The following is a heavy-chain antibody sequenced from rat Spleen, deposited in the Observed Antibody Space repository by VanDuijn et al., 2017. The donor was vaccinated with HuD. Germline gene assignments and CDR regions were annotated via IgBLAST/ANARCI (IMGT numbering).Heavy chain of an antibody. Sequence: EVQLQESGPGLVKPSQSLSLTCSVTGYSITSSYRWNWIRKFPGNKLEWMGYINSAGSTYYSPSLKSRISITRDTSKNQFFLQVNSVTTEDTATYYGATSGDSTYILFDYWGQGVMVTVSS. CDR3: ATSGDSTYILFDY. CDR2: INSAGST. CDR1: GYSITSSYR. V-gene: IGHV3-3*01. J-gene: IGHJ2*01. D-gene: IGHD1-2*01.